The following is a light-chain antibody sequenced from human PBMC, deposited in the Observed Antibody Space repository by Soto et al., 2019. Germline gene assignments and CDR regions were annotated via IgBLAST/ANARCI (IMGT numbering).Light chain of an antibody. CDR1: SSNIGSNY. V-gene: IGLV1-47*01. J-gene: IGLJ2*01. CDR3: AAWDDSLSAHVV. Sequence: QSVLTQPPSASGTPGQRVTISCSGSSSNIGSNYVYWYQQLPGTAPKLLIYRNNHRPSGVPDRFSGSKSGTSASLAISGLRSEDEADYYCAAWDDSLSAHVVFGGGTKVTVL. CDR2: RNN.